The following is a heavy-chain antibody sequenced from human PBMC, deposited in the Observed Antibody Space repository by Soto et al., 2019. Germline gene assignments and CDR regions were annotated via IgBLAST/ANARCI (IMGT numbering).Heavy chain of an antibody. V-gene: IGHV3-48*02. D-gene: IGHD6-19*01. CDR3: AKSGDSAGWGIDF. Sequence: EVQLVESGGGLVQPGGSLRLYCVGSGFMFDSFAMNWVRQAPGKGLEWVAYINGGSDSIYYAESVKGRFTISRDTARNSLSLQMNSLSDEDTAVYYCAKSGDSAGWGIDFWGQGTLVTVSS. J-gene: IGHJ4*02. CDR2: INGGSDSI. CDR1: GFMFDSFA.